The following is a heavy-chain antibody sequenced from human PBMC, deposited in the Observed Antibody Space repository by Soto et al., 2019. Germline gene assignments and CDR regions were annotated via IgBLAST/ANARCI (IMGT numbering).Heavy chain of an antibody. V-gene: IGHV6-1*01. CDR1: GDSVSSNSAA. CDR3: ARGELGATTALDY. D-gene: IGHD1-26*01. Sequence: SQTLSLTCAISGDSVSSNSAAWIWVRQSPSRGLEWLGRTYYRSRWYNDYAVSVKSRITINPDTSKNQFSLQLNSVTPEDTAVYYCARGELGATTALDYWGQGILVTVSS. CDR2: TYYRSRWYN. J-gene: IGHJ4*02.